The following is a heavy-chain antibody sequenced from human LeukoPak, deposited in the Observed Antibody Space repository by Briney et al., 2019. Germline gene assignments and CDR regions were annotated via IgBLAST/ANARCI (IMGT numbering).Heavy chain of an antibody. CDR2: IKQDGSEK. Sequence: PGGSLRLSCAASGFTFSSYWMSWVRQAPGKGLEWVANIKQDGSEKYYVDSVKGRFIISRDNSKNTLYLQMNSLRAEDTAVYYCAKQGRDWLRDYYYYMDVWGKGTTVTISS. D-gene: IGHD3-9*01. CDR1: GFTFSSYW. J-gene: IGHJ6*03. CDR3: AKQGRDWLRDYYYYMDV. V-gene: IGHV3-7*03.